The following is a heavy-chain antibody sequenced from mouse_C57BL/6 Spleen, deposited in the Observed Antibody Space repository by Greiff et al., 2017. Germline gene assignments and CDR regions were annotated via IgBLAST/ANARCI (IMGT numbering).Heavy chain of an antibody. V-gene: IGHV1-69*01. CDR1: GYTFTSYW. CDR3: AGRSTMVTTDYCDD. D-gene: IGHD2-2*01. CDR2: IDPSDSYT. J-gene: IGHJ2*01. Sequence: VQLQQPGAELVMPGASVKLSCKASGYTFTSYWMHWVKQRPGQGLEWIGEIDPSDSYTNYNQKFKGKSTLTVDKSSSTAYMQLSSLTSEDSAVYYCAGRSTMVTTDYCDDWGQGTTLTVSS.